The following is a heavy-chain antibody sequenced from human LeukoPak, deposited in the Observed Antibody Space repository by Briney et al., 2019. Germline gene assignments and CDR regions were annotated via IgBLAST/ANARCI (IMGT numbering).Heavy chain of an antibody. Sequence: SVKASCKASGGTFSSYAISWVRQAPGQGLEWMGGIIPIFGTANYAQKFQGRVTITADKSTSTAYMELSSLRSEDTAVYYCARAPRSIVGATFFDPWGQGTLVTVSS. CDR1: GGTFSSYA. D-gene: IGHD1-26*01. V-gene: IGHV1-69*06. J-gene: IGHJ5*02. CDR3: ARAPRSIVGATFFDP. CDR2: IIPIFGTA.